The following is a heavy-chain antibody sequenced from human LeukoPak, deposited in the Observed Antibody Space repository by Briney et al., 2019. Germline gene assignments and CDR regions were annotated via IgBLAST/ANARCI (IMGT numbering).Heavy chain of an antibody. V-gene: IGHV3-33*01. D-gene: IGHD5-24*01. J-gene: IGHJ3*02. CDR1: GFPFSGSG. CDR2: IWYDGSHQ. CDR3: ARERRDGYKGAFDI. Sequence: GGSVRLSCAASGFPFSGSGMHWVRQAPGKGLEWVAVIWYDGSHQYYADSVKGRFTISRDNSKNTLYLQMNSLRAEDTAIYYCARERRDGYKGAFDIWGQGTMVTVSS.